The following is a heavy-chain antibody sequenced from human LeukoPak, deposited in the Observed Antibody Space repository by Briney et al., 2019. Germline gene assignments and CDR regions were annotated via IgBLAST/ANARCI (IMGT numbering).Heavy chain of an antibody. CDR2: IYSGGST. D-gene: IGHD5-12*01. Sequence: GGSLRLSCAASGFTVSSNYMSWVRQAPGKGLEWVSVIYSGGSTYYADSVKGRFTISRDNSKNTLYLQMNSLRAGDTAVYYCARGRGYSGYGTYYYYGMDVWGQGTTVTVSS. J-gene: IGHJ6*02. V-gene: IGHV3-53*01. CDR3: ARGRGYSGYGTYYYYGMDV. CDR1: GFTVSSNY.